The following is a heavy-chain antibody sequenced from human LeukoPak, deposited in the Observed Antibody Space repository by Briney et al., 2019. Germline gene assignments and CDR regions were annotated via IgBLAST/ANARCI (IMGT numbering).Heavy chain of an antibody. J-gene: IGHJ4*02. CDR3: ARDRGGSYAMAYYFDY. D-gene: IGHD1-26*01. Sequence: PGGSLRLSCAASGFTLSSYSMNWVRQAPGKGLEWVSYISSSSSTIYYADSVKGRFTIPRDNPKNSLYLQMNSLRAEDTAVYYCARDRGGSYAMAYYFDYWGQGTLVTVSS. CDR2: ISSSSSTI. V-gene: IGHV3-48*04. CDR1: GFTLSSYS.